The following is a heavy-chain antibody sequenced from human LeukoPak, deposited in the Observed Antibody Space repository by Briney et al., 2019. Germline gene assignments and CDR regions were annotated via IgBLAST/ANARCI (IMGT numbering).Heavy chain of an antibody. CDR2: IYYSGST. D-gene: IGHD1-7*01. V-gene: IGHV4-39*01. CDR1: GGSISSSSYY. CDR3: ARQKLELRPEAAFDI. Sequence: SETLSLTCTVSGGSISSSSYYWGWIRQPPGKGLEWIGSIYYSGSTYYNPSLKSRVTISVDTSKNQFSLKLSSVTAADTAVYYCARQKLELRPEAAFDIWAKGQWSPSLQ. J-gene: IGHJ3*02.